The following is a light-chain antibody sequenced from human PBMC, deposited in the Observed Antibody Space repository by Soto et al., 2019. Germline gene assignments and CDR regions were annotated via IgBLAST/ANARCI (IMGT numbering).Light chain of an antibody. CDR1: YGISSW. Sequence: DIQMTQSPSFVSASVGDRVTIACRASYGISSWLAWYQQKPGKAPKLLIHAASTLQDGVPSRFSGSGSGTDFTLTISSRQPEDVAVYYCQQTKSFPSTFGQGTRLDIK. CDR2: AAS. CDR3: QQTKSFPST. J-gene: IGKJ5*01. V-gene: IGKV1D-12*01.